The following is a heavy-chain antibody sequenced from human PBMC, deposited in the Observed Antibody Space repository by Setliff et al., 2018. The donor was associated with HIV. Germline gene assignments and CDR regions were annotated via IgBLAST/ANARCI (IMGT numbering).Heavy chain of an antibody. CDR3: TRPQYIYDNSDSDN. V-gene: IGHV4-39*07. Sequence: SETLSLTCTVSGGSISNSRYYWSWIRQPPGKGLEWIGSIYYSGSTYYNPSLKSRVTVSVDTSKNQFSLKLSSVTAADTAIYYCTRPQYIYDNSDSDNWGQGALVTVSS. CDR2: IYYSGST. D-gene: IGHD3-22*01. CDR1: GGSISNSRYY. J-gene: IGHJ4*02.